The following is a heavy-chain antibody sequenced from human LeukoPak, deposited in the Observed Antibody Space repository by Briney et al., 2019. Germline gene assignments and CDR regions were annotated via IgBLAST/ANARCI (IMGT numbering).Heavy chain of an antibody. V-gene: IGHV4-34*01. CDR3: ARYRTYCSSTSCCLYYFDY. CDR2: INHSGIT. CDR1: GGSFSGYY. Sequence: SETLSLACAVYGGSFSGYYWSWICQPPGKGLEWIGEINHSGITNYNPSLKSRVTISVDTSKNQFSLKLSSVTAADTAVYYCARYRTYCSSTSCCLYYFDYWGQGTLVTVSS. J-gene: IGHJ4*02. D-gene: IGHD2-2*01.